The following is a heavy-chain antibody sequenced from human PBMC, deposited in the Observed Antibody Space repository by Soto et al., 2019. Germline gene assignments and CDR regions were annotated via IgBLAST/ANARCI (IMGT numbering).Heavy chain of an antibody. J-gene: IGHJ5*02. CDR3: ARRMIVVVITLGPRTKDWFDP. CDR1: GGSISSSNW. CDR2: IYHSVST. V-gene: IGHV4-4*02. D-gene: IGHD3-22*01. Sequence: PSETLSLTCAVSGGSISSSNWWSWVRQPPGKGLEWIGEIYHSVSTNYNPSLKSRVTISVDKSKNQFSLKLSSVTAADTAVYYCARRMIVVVITLGPRTKDWFDPWGQGTMLTVSS.